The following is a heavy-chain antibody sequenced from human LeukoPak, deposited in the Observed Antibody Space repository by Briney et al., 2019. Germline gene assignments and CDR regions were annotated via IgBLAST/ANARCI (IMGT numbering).Heavy chain of an antibody. CDR3: ARDKGVVGYSNRRGAFDI. V-gene: IGHV3-74*01. CDR2: INSDGSGT. CDR1: GFTFSSYW. J-gene: IGHJ3*02. Sequence: PGGSLRLSCAASGFTFSSYWMHWVRQAPGKGLVWVSRINSDGSGTTYADSVKGRFTISRDNAKNSLYLQMNSLRAEDTAVYYCARDKGVVGYSNRRGAFDIWGQGTMVTVSS. D-gene: IGHD6-13*01.